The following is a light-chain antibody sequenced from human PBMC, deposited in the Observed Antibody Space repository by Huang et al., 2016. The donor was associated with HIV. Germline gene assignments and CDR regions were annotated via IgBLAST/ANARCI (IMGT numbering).Light chain of an antibody. CDR2: AAS. CDR3: LQDFNYPRT. Sequence: AIQMTQSPSSLSASLGDRITITCRASQGIRNDLGWYQHTPGKAPKLLIYAASELQVGVPLSFRGSGSGTDFTLIITSLQPEDVGTYYCLQDFNYPRTFGQGTTVNI. CDR1: QGIRND. J-gene: IGKJ1*01. V-gene: IGKV1-6*01.